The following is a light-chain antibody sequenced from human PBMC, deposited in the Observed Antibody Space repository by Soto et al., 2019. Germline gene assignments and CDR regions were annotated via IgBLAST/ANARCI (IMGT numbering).Light chain of an antibody. V-gene: IGKV1-27*01. CDR3: QRYNSVPPVT. CDR2: AAS. CDR1: QGISNY. Sequence: DIQMTQSPSSLSASVGDRVTITCRASQGISNYLAWYQQQPGKPPKLLMYAASTLQSGVPSRFSGSGCGTDFTLTISSLQPEDVATYYCQRYNSVPPVTFGPGTKVNL. J-gene: IGKJ3*01.